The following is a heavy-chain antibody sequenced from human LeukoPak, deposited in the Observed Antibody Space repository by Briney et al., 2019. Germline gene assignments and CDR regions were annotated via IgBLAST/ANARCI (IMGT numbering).Heavy chain of an antibody. J-gene: IGHJ5*02. D-gene: IGHD1-14*01. CDR1: GGSFSGYY. CDR3: ARLRYWRWFDP. CDR2: INHSGST. V-gene: IGHV4-34*01. Sequence: KTSETLSLTCAVYGGSFSGYYWSWIGQPPGKGLEWIGEINHSGSTNYNPSLKSRVTISVDTSKNQFSLKLSSVTAADTAVYYCARLRYWRWFDPWGQGTLVTVSS.